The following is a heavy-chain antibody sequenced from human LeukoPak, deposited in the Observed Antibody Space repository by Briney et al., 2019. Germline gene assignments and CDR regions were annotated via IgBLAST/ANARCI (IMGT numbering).Heavy chain of an antibody. CDR2: ISWNSDTI. CDR3: AKVGGLGSFYRSPYFAY. CDR1: GFIFGDYA. J-gene: IGHJ4*02. Sequence: PGGSLRFSCAAAGFIFGDYAMHWVRQAPGKGLEWVSGISWNSDTIGYADSVKGRFTISRDTAKNSLYLQMNSLRPEDTALYYCAKVGGLGSFYRSPYFAYWGQGTLVTVSS. V-gene: IGHV3-9*01. D-gene: IGHD3-10*01.